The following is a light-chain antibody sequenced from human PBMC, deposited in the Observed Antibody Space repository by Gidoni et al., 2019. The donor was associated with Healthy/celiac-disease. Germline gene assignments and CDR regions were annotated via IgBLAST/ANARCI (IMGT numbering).Light chain of an antibody. CDR1: QSLVHRDGNTY. Sequence: DDVMTQSPLSVPVTLGQPASISGRSSQSLVHRDGNTYLNWFQQRPGQSPRRLIYNVSNRDSGVPDRFSGSGSATDFTLKISRVEAEDVGVYYCMQSSHWPHTFGQGTRLEIK. CDR2: NVS. J-gene: IGKJ2*01. V-gene: IGKV2-30*02. CDR3: MQSSHWPHT.